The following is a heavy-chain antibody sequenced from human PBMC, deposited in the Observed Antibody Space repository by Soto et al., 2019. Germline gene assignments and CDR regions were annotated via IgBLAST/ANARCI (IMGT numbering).Heavy chain of an antibody. CDR2: IYPGDPDT. D-gene: IGHD3-22*01. J-gene: IGHJ3*02. Sequence: GESLKISCKGSGYSFTSYWIGWVRQMPGKGLEWMGIIYPGDPDTRYSPSFQGQVTISADKSISTAYLQWSSLKASDTAMSYCARPRPHYYDSSGSDAFDIWGQGTMVTVSS. CDR1: GYSFTSYW. CDR3: ARPRPHYYDSSGSDAFDI. V-gene: IGHV5-51*01.